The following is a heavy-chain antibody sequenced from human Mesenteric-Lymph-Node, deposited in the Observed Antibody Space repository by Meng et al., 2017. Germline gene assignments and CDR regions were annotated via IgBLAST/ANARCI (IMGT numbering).Heavy chain of an antibody. CDR1: GGTFSSYA. D-gene: IGHD6-13*01. CDR3: ARGVTAGVDF. J-gene: IGHJ4*02. V-gene: IGHV1-8*02. Sequence: ASVKVSCKASGGTFSSYAINWMRQAAGQGLEWMGWMSPNSDDVGYAQKFQDRVTMTRDTSMRTVYMELNSLTSEDTAVYYCARGVTAGVDFWGQGTPVTVSS. CDR2: MSPNSDDV.